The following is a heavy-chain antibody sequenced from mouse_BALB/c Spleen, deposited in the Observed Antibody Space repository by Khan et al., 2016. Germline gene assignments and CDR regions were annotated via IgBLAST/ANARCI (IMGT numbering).Heavy chain of an antibody. V-gene: IGHV3-2*02. J-gene: IGHJ2*01. D-gene: IGHD2-14*01. CDR3: ARKVRRPLFDY. CDR1: GYSITSDYA. CDR2: ISYSGTT. Sequence: EVKLLESGPGLVKPSQSLSLTCTVTGYSITSDYAWNWIRQFPGNKLEWMGYISYSGTTAYNPSLKSRISITRDTSKNQFFLQLNSVTTEDTATYYCARKVRRPLFDYWGQGTTLTVSS.